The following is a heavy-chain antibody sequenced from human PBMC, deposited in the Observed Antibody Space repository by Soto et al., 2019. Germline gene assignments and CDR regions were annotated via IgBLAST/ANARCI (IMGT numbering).Heavy chain of an antibody. Sequence: EVQLLESGGGLVQPGGSLRLSCAASGFTFSSYAMSWVRQAPGKGLEWVSAISGSGGSTYYADPVKGRFTISRDNSKNTLYLQMNSLRAEDTAVYYCAMLGDHDYGSGRYFSGYYYYYYMDVWGKGTTVTVSS. CDR1: GFTFSSYA. CDR3: AMLGDHDYGSGRYFSGYYYYYYMDV. V-gene: IGHV3-23*01. CDR2: ISGSGGST. J-gene: IGHJ6*03. D-gene: IGHD3-10*01.